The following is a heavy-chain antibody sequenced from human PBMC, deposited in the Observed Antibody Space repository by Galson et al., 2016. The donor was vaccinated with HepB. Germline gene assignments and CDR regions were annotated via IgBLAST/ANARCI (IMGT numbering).Heavy chain of an antibody. V-gene: IGHV3-23*01. Sequence: SLRLSCAASGFTFSSYAMSWVRQAPGKGLEWVSATSGSGGTTYYADSVKVHFTISRDNSKNTLYLQMNSLRAEDTAVYYCAKGSVSLDYWGQGTLVTVSS. CDR2: TSGSGGTT. J-gene: IGHJ4*02. CDR3: AKGSVSLDY. D-gene: IGHD2-15*01. CDR1: GFTFSSYA.